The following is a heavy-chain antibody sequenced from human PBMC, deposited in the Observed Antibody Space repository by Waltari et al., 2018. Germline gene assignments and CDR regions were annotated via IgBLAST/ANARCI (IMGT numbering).Heavy chain of an antibody. CDR1: GGSLSSSTW. V-gene: IGHV4-4*02. CDR3: ARKRFLEGKVWYFQH. D-gene: IGHD3-3*01. Sequence: QVQLQESGPGLVKPSGTLSLTCAVSGGSLSSSTWWSWVRQPPGKGLEWIGEIYHSGSTNYNPSLKSRVTISVDKSKNQFSLKLSSVTAADTAVYYCARKRFLEGKVWYFQHWGQGTLVTVSS. J-gene: IGHJ1*01. CDR2: IYHSGST.